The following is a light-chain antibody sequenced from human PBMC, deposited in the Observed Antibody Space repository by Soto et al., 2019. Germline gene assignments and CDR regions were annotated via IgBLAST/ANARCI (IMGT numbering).Light chain of an antibody. CDR1: QSVSIY. J-gene: IGKJ1*01. CDR3: QQYVTAFRP. Sequence: DIQMTQSPSTLSASVGDRVTITCRTSQSVSIYVNWYQQKPGTAPKLLIYKASSLQSGVPSRFSGSGSGTEFTLTISSLQPDDFATYYCQQYVTAFRPFGQ. V-gene: IGKV1-5*03. CDR2: KAS.